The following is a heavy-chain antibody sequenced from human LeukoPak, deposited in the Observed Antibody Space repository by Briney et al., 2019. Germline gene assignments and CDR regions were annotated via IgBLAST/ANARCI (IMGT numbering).Heavy chain of an antibody. D-gene: IGHD4-17*01. J-gene: IGHJ4*02. V-gene: IGHV1-69*04. CDR3: ARTRVPTSDYGEGYFDY. Sequence: SVKVSCKASGGTFSSYAISWVQQAPGQGLEWMGRIIPILGIANYAQKFQGRVTITADKSTSTAYMELSSLRPEDTAVYYCARTRVPTSDYGEGYFDYWGQGTLVTVSS. CDR1: GGTFSSYA. CDR2: IIPILGIA.